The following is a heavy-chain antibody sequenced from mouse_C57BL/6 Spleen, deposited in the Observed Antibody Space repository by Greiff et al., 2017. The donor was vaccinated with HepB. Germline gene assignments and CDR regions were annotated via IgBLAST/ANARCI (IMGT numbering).Heavy chain of an antibody. J-gene: IGHJ2*01. CDR3: TNYDYDY. CDR1: GYTFTDYE. CDR2: IDPETGGT. D-gene: IGHD2-4*01. Sequence: QVQLQQPGAELVRPGASVTLSCKASGYTFTDYEMHWVKQTPVHGLEWIGAIDPETGGTAYNQKFKGKAILTADKSSSTAYMELRSLTSEDSAVYYCTNYDYDYWGQGTTLTVSS. V-gene: IGHV1-15*01.